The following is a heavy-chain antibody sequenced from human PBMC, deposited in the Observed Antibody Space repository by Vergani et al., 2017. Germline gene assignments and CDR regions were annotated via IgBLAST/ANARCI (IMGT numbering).Heavy chain of an antibody. CDR2: IFPGDADT. CDR1: GYTFTNYW. CDR3: ARLPRGLRGMSLEY. D-gene: IGHD3-10*01. J-gene: IGHJ4*02. V-gene: IGHV5-51*01. Sequence: EVRLVQSGPEVKKPGESVKISCETSGYTFTNYWVAWVRQRPGKGLEWMGLIFPGDADTRYSPSFEGQVTISADTSTSTAYVQWPSLKASDTAGYFCARLPRGLRGMSLEYWGQGTLVTVSS.